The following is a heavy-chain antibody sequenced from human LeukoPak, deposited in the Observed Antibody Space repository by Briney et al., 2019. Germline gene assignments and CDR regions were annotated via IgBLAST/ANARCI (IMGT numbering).Heavy chain of an antibody. CDR3: AKDGGYSSSSSFFGFSTGNWFDP. Sequence: GGSLRLSCAASGFTFSSYSMNWVRQAPGKGLEWVSSISGTSTSIYYADSVKGRFTISRDNAKNSLYLQMNSLRAEDTAVYYCAKDGGYSSSSSFFGFSTGNWFDPWGQGTLVTVSS. CDR2: ISGTSTSI. J-gene: IGHJ5*02. V-gene: IGHV3-21*01. CDR1: GFTFSSYS. D-gene: IGHD6-6*01.